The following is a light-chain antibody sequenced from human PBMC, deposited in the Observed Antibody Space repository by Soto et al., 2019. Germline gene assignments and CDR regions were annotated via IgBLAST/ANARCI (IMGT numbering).Light chain of an antibody. CDR1: SSNIGSNY. CDR2: SNN. V-gene: IGLV1-47*02. Sequence: QSVLTQPPSASGTPGQRVTISCSGSSSNIGSNYVYWYQQLPGTAPKLLIYSNNQRPSGVPDRFSGSESGTSASLAISGLRSEDEADYYCAAWDDSLSAHVVFGGGTKLTVL. CDR3: AAWDDSLSAHVV. J-gene: IGLJ2*01.